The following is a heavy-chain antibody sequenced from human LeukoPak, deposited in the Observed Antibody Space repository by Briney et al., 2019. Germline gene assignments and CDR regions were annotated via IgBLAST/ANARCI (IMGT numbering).Heavy chain of an antibody. V-gene: IGHV1-69*04. Sequence: ASVKVSCKASGGTFSSYAISWVRQAPGQGLEWMGRIIPILGIENYAQKFQGRVTITADKSTSTAYMELSSLRSEDTAVYYCARGAPGTLYYYYYGMGVWGQGTTVTVSS. CDR1: GGTFSSYA. D-gene: IGHD1-1*01. CDR3: ARGAPGTLYYYYYGMGV. CDR2: IIPILGIE. J-gene: IGHJ6*02.